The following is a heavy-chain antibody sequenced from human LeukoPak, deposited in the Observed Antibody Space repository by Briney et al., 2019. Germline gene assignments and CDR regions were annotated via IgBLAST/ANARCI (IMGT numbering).Heavy chain of an antibody. CDR1: GGSISSYY. CDR2: IYYSGST. J-gene: IGHJ3*02. CDR3: ARRLYCSGGSCDDAFDI. V-gene: IGHV4-59*08. D-gene: IGHD2-15*01. Sequence: SETLSLTCTVSGGSISSYYWSWIRQPPGKGLEWIGYIYYSGSTNYNPSLKSRVTISVDTSKNQFSLKLSSVTAADTAVYYCARRLYCSGGSCDDAFDIWGQGTMVTVSS.